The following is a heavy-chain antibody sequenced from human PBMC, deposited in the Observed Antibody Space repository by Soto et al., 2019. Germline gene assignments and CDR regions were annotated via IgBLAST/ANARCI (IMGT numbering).Heavy chain of an antibody. CDR3: AKAGYCTRGNVYDYYRYGMDV. D-gene: IGHD3-10*01. V-gene: IGHV3-30*18. CDR2: VSYDGSSE. J-gene: IGHJ6*02. CDR1: GFTFSDYG. Sequence: VQMVESGGGVVQPGRSLRLTCAVSGFTFSDYGMHWVRQAPRKGLEWVAVVSYDGSSEFYADSVKGGFTISRDNSKNTLHLQMNSLGPEDTAGYYCAKAGYCTRGNVYDYYRYGMDVWGQGTAVAVSS.